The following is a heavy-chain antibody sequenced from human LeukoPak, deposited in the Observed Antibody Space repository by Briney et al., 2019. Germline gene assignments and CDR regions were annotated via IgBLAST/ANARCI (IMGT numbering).Heavy chain of an antibody. V-gene: IGHV1-18*01. J-gene: IGHJ4*02. CDR1: GYTFTSYG. CDR2: ISAYNGNT. D-gene: IGHD1-26*01. Sequence: ASVKVSCMASGYTFTSYGISWVRQAPGQGLEWMGWISAYNGNTNYAQKLQGRVTMTTDTSTSTAYMELRSLRSDDTAVYYCASLVGAIDGDYFDYWGQGTLVTVSS. CDR3: ASLVGAIDGDYFDY.